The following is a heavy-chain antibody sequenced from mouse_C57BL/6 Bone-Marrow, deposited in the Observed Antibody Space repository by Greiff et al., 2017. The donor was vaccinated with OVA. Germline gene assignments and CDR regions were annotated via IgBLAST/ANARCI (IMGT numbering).Heavy chain of an antibody. Sequence: EVKLMESGGGLVKPGGSLKLSCAASGFTFSSYAMSWVRQTPEKRLEWVATISDGGSYTYYPDNVQGRFTISRANAKNNLYLQMGHLKSEDTAMYYSASDGTPFTTLVATPFAYWGQGTLVTVSA. D-gene: IGHD1-1*01. J-gene: IGHJ3*01. V-gene: IGHV5-4*03. CDR3: ASDGTPFTTLVATPFAY. CDR2: ISDGGSYT. CDR1: GFTFSSYA.